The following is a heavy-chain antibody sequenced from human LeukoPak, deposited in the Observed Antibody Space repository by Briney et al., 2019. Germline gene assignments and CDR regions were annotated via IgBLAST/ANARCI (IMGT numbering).Heavy chain of an antibody. CDR1: GGSFSGYY. J-gene: IGHJ4*02. D-gene: IGHD4-23*01. Sequence: SETLSLTCAVYGGSFSGYYWSLIRQPPGKGLEWIGEINHSGSTNYNPSLKSRVTISVDTSKNQFSLKLSSVTAADTAVYYCARHKTTVVTSLDYWGRGTLVTVSS. CDR3: ARHKTTVVTSLDY. V-gene: IGHV4-34*01. CDR2: INHSGST.